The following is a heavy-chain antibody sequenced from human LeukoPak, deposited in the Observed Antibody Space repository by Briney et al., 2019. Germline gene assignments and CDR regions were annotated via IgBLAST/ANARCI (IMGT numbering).Heavy chain of an antibody. J-gene: IGHJ5*02. CDR3: VRVPQRVPHNWFDP. CDR1: GYTFTNYV. V-gene: IGHV1-18*01. D-gene: IGHD1-1*01. Sequence: ASVKVSCKASGYTFTNYVISWVRQAPGQGLEWMGWISGYNGNTNYAQKFQGRVTMTTDTSTSTAYMELRSLRSDDTAVYYCVRVPQRVPHNWFDPWGQGTLVTVSS. CDR2: ISGYNGNT.